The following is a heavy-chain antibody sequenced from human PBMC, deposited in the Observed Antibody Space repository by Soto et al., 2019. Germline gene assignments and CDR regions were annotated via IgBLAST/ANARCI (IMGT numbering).Heavy chain of an antibody. CDR1: GYRFTSYW. Sequence: PGESLKISCKGSGYRFTSYWIAWVRQLPGKGLEFMGIIYPGDFDTRYNPSFQGQVTISVDTSISTAYLQWSSLKAPDTAKYYCARGYNSGLYIHPYYFDLWGQGTLVTVSS. D-gene: IGHD6-19*01. CDR2: IYPGDFDT. J-gene: IGHJ4*02. V-gene: IGHV5-51*01. CDR3: ARGYNSGLYIHPYYFDL.